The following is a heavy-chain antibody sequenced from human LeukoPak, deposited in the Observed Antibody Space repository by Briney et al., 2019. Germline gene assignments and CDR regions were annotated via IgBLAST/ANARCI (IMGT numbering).Heavy chain of an antibody. J-gene: IGHJ5*02. D-gene: IGHD1-26*01. CDR1: GHSFTNHW. V-gene: IGHV5-51*01. CDR2: INFGDSET. Sequence: GESLKISCKASGHSFTNHWIGWVRQMPGIGLEWVGIINFGDSETLYSPSFQGQVTISLDKSISTTYLQWRSLKASDTATYYCATRPYAGSPNWYDPWGQGTLVTVSS. CDR3: ATRPYAGSPNWYDP.